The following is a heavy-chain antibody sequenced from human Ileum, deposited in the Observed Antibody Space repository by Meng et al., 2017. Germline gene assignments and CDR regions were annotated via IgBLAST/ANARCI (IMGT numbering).Heavy chain of an antibody. CDR2: ISSSGSTI. CDR1: GFTFSDYY. Sequence: LLVGVGGGLSSPCGSLRLSCAAVGFTFSDYYMSWIRQAPGKGLEWVSYISSSGSTIYYADSVKGRFTISRDNAKNSLYLQMNSLRAEDTAVYYCARSGGDTGISFWGQGTLVTVSS. D-gene: IGHD2-21*02. J-gene: IGHJ4*02. CDR3: ARSGGDTGISF. V-gene: IGHV3-11*04.